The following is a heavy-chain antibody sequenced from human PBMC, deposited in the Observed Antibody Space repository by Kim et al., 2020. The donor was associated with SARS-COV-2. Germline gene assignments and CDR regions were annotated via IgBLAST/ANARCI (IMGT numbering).Heavy chain of an antibody. CDR3: ATISRDPTKIWFGELLYYYGMDV. Sequence: ASVKVSCKVSGYTLTELSMHWVRQAPGKGLEWMGGFDPEDGETIYAQKFQGRVTMTEDTSTDTAYMELSSLRSEDTAVYYCATISRDPTKIWFGELLYYYGMDVWGQGTTVTVSS. D-gene: IGHD3-10*01. CDR2: FDPEDGET. J-gene: IGHJ6*02. V-gene: IGHV1-24*01. CDR1: GYTLTELS.